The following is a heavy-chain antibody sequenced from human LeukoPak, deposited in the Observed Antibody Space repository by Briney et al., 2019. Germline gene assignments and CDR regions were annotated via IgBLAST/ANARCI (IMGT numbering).Heavy chain of an antibody. Sequence: GGSLRLSCAASGFTFSSYWMSWVRQAPGKGLEWVANIKQDGSVKYYVDSVKGRFTISRDNAKNSLYLQMNSLRAEDTAVYYCAKDNGGGSYFDYWGQGTLVTVSS. D-gene: IGHD1-26*01. CDR1: GFTFSSYW. J-gene: IGHJ4*02. V-gene: IGHV3-7*01. CDR2: IKQDGSVK. CDR3: AKDNGGGSYFDY.